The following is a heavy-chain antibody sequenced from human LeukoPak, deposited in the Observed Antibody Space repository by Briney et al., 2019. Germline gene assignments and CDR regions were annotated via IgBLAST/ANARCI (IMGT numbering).Heavy chain of an antibody. D-gene: IGHD3-10*02. V-gene: IGHV3-48*03. CDR2: ISSSGSTI. Sequence: GGSLRLSCAASGFIFTSYAMNWVRQAPGKGLEWVSYISSSGSTIYYADSVKGRFTISRDNAKNSLYLQMNSLRAEDTAVYYCAELGITMIGGVWGKGTTVTISS. J-gene: IGHJ6*04. CDR1: GFIFTSYA. CDR3: AELGITMIGGV.